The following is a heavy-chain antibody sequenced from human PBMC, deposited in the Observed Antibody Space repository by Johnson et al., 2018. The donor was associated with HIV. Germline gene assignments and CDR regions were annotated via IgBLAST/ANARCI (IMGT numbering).Heavy chain of an antibody. CDR1: GFTFSTSV. D-gene: IGHD2-8*01. CDR2: ISVDGYIK. V-gene: IGHV3-30*14. Sequence: QVQLVESGGGVVQPGTSLRLSCAPSGFTFSTSVMHWVRRAPGKGLEWVSGISVDGYIKYYADSVKGRFTISRDNSKNTLYLQMNSLRAEDTAVYYCLIRDAFDIWGQGTMVTVSS. CDR3: LIRDAFDI. J-gene: IGHJ3*02.